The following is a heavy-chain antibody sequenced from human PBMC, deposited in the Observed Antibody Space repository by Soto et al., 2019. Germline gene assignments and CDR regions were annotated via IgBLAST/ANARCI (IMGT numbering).Heavy chain of an antibody. J-gene: IGHJ4*02. V-gene: IGHV1-46*01. Sequence: ASATVSCTASGSTFTRYYMHSVRQAPEQGLEWVGTTNLSGGSTSYAQKFEGRVTMTRDTSTGTVYMELSSLRSEDTAVCYCPRDRHDFRSGYRVDVWGQGTLVTVSS. CDR2: TNLSGGST. CDR3: PRDRHDFRSGYRVDV. D-gene: IGHD3-3*01. CDR1: GSTFTRYY.